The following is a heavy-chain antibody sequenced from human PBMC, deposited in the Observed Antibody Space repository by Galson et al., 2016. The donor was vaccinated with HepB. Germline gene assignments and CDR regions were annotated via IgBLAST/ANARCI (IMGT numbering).Heavy chain of an antibody. Sequence: TLSLPCTVSGASISNHYWTWIRQPPGKGLEWIGYFFHSGSTSYNPSLKGRVTMSLESSKNQLSLKVTSVTAADTAVYYCARTEGNSWPYYYYGLDVWGQGTTGTVSS. J-gene: IGHJ6*02. CDR3: ARTEGNSWPYYYYGLDV. V-gene: IGHV4-59*11. D-gene: IGHD1-14*01. CDR2: FFHSGST. CDR1: GASISNHY.